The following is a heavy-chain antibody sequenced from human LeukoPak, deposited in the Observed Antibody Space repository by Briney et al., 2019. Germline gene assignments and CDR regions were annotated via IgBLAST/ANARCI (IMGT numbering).Heavy chain of an antibody. D-gene: IGHD4-17*01. CDR3: ARPLFGDSGYYFDY. Sequence: SQTLSLTCTVSGGSISSGDYSWSWIRQPPGKGLEWIGYIYYSGSTYYNPSLKSRVTISVDTSKNQFSLKLSSVTAADTAVYYCARPLFGDSGYYFDYWGQGTLVTVSS. V-gene: IGHV4-30-4*01. CDR2: IYYSGST. J-gene: IGHJ4*02. CDR1: GGSISSGDYS.